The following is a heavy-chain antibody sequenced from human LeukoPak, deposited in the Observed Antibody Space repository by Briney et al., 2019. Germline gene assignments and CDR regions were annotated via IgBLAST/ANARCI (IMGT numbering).Heavy chain of an antibody. CDR3: ARGNLGFGSGSYYWFDP. Sequence: KTSETLSLTCTVSGGSISSYYWSWIRQPPGNGLEWIGYVYYSGSTNYNPSLKSRVTISLDTSKNHFSLKLRSVTAADTALYYCARGNLGFGSGSYYWFDPWGQGTLVTVSS. V-gene: IGHV4-59*08. D-gene: IGHD3-10*01. J-gene: IGHJ5*02. CDR1: GGSISSYY. CDR2: VYYSGST.